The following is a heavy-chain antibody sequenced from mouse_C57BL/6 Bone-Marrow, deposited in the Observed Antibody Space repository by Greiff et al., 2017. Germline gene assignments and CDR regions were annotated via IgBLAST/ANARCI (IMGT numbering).Heavy chain of an antibody. J-gene: IGHJ2*01. Sequence: VQLQQSGAELVRPGASVKLSCTASGFHIKDYYMHWVKQRPEQGLEWIGRIDPEDGDTEYAPKFQGKATMTADTSSNNAYLQLSSLTSEDTAVYYCTTWVDFDYWGQGTTRIVSS. CDR1: GFHIKDYY. CDR2: IDPEDGDT. V-gene: IGHV14-1*01. CDR3: TTWVDFDY. D-gene: IGHD1-1*01.